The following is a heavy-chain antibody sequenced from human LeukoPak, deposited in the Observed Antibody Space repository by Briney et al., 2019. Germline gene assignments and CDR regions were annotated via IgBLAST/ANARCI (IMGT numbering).Heavy chain of an antibody. CDR2: INHSGST. Sequence: SETLSLTCAVYGGSFSGYYWSWIRQPPGKGLEWIGEINHSGSTNYNPSLKSRVTISVDTSKNQFSLKLSSVTAADTAVYYCARVGTYYYGSGTPRGFDPWGQGTLVSVSS. J-gene: IGHJ5*02. CDR3: ARVGTYYYGSGTPRGFDP. V-gene: IGHV4-34*01. CDR1: GGSFSGYY. D-gene: IGHD3-10*01.